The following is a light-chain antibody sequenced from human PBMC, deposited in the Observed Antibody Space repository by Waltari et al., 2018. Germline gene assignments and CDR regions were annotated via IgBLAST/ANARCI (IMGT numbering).Light chain of an antibody. J-gene: IGLJ2*01. CDR3: ATWDDTVGGPV. CDR1: RANIGGRY. V-gene: IGLV1-47*01. CDR2: RNT. Sequence: QSVLTQPPSESGTPGQRVIISCSGSRANIGGRYVYWYQHLPGAAPKLLINRNTQGPSGVPDRFSGSKSGTSASLAISGLRSEDEGDYFCATWDDTVGGPVFGGGTKLTVL.